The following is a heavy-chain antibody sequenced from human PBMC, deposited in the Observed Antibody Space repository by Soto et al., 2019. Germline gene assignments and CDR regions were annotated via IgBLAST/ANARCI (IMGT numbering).Heavy chain of an antibody. CDR2: IYYSGTT. J-gene: IGHJ6*02. D-gene: IGHD5-18*01. V-gene: IGHV4-30-4*01. CDR3: ARALIQLWPHYYYGMDV. CDR1: GGSISSGDYY. Sequence: TLSLTCTVSGGSISSGDYYWICIRQPPGKGLEWIGYIYYSGTTYYNPSLKSRVTISVDTSKNQFSLKVSSVTAADTAVYYCARALIQLWPHYYYGMDVWGQGTTVTVSS.